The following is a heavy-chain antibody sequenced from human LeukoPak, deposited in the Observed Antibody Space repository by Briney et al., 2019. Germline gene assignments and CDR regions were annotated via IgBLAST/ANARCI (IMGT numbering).Heavy chain of an antibody. J-gene: IGHJ4*02. CDR1: GGSISSSTYY. D-gene: IGHD2-15*01. CDR3: ARRTVVVVAAFLDY. V-gene: IGHV4-39*07. CDR2: IYYSGST. Sequence: SETLSLTCTVSGGSISSSTYYWGWIRQPPGKGLEWIGSIYYSGSTYYNPSLKSRVTISVDTSKNQFSLKLSSVTAADTAVYYCARRTVVVVAAFLDYWGQGTLVTVSS.